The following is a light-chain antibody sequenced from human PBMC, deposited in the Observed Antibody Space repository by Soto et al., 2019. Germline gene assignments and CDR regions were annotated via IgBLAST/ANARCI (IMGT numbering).Light chain of an antibody. V-gene: IGLV2-11*01. Sequence: QSALTQPRSVSGSPGQSVTITCTGTSSDVGGYNFVSWYQQHPGKVPKLMIYDVYIRPSGVPDRFSGSKSGTSASLAITGLQAEDEADYYCQSYDSSLSGSHVVFGGGTKLTVL. CDR2: DVY. J-gene: IGLJ2*01. CDR3: QSYDSSLSGSHVV. CDR1: SSDVGGYNF.